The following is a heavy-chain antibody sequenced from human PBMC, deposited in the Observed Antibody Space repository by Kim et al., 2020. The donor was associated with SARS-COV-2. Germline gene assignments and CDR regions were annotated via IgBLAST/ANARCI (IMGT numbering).Heavy chain of an antibody. CDR3: ARGTELLPIDY. Sequence: GGSLRLSCAASGFTFSSYAMHWVRQAPGKGLEWVAVISYDGSNKYYADSVKGRFTISRDNSKNTLYLQMNSLRAEDTAVYYCARGTELLPIDYWGQGTLVTVSS. V-gene: IGHV3-30*04. CDR1: GFTFSSYA. CDR2: ISYDGSNK. D-gene: IGHD3-10*01. J-gene: IGHJ4*02.